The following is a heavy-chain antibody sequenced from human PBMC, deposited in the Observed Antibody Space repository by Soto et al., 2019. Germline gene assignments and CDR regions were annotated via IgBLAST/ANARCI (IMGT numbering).Heavy chain of an antibody. CDR1: GFTFSSYD. Sequence: QVQLVESGGGVVQPGRSLRLSCAASGFTFSSYDMHWVRQAPGKGLEWVAIMSYDENHKSYAGSVKGRFTISRDNSKNTLYLQMNSLRLEDTAVYYCANRGFAYWGQGTLVTVSS. CDR2: MSYDENHK. J-gene: IGHJ4*02. CDR3: ANRGFAY. V-gene: IGHV3-30*18.